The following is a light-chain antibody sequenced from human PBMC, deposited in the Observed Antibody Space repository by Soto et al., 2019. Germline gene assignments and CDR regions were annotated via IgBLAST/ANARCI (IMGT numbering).Light chain of an antibody. J-gene: IGKJ5*01. CDR2: VTS. CDR1: QGLSDS. CDR3: QQGHNRPLT. Sequence: DIQMTQSPSSVSASVGDRVTITCRATQGLSDSLAWYQQKPGKAPKLLISVTSRLQSGVPSRFSASASGTDFTLTIDRLQPKDLATYYCQQGHNRPLTFGQGTRLEIK. V-gene: IGKV1-12*01.